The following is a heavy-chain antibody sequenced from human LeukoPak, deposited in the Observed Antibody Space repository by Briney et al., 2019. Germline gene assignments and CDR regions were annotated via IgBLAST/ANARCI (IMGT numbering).Heavy chain of an antibody. CDR2: INPNSGGT. D-gene: IGHD1-26*01. CDR3: ARVGDGYFDY. V-gene: IGHV1-2*02. J-gene: IGHJ4*02. CDR1: GYTFTVYY. Sequence: ASVTVSFKASGYTFTVYYMHWVRQAPGQGLEWMGWINPNSGGTNYAQKFQGRVTMTRDTSISTAYMELSRLRSDDTAVYYCARVGDGYFDYWGQGTLVTVSS.